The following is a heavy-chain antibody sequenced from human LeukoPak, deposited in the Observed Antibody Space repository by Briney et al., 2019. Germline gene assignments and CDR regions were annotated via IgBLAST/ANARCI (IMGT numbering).Heavy chain of an antibody. V-gene: IGHV3-30*18. CDR1: GFTFSSYG. Sequence: PGGSLRLSCAASGFTFSSYGMHWVRQAPGKGLEWVAVISYDGSNKYYADSVKGRFTISRDNSKNTLYLQMNSLRAEDTAVYYCAKDRDEATLPFDAFDIWGQGTMVTVSS. J-gene: IGHJ3*02. D-gene: IGHD1-26*01. CDR3: AKDRDEATLPFDAFDI. CDR2: ISYDGSNK.